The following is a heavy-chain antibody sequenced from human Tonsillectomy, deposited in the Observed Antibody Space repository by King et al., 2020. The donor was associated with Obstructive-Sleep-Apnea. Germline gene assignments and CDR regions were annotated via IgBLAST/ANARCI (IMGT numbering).Heavy chain of an antibody. CDR1: GGSISSSSYY. J-gene: IGHJ4*02. D-gene: IGHD5-18*01. V-gene: IGHV4-39*07. Sequence: QLQESGPGLVKPSETLSLTCTVSGGSISSSSYYWGWIRQPPGKGLEWIGSIYYSGSTYYNPSLKSRVTISVDTSKNQFSLKLSSVTAADTAVYYCARSEYSYGSPYYFDYWGQGTLVTVSS. CDR3: ARSEYSYGSPYYFDY. CDR2: IYYSGST.